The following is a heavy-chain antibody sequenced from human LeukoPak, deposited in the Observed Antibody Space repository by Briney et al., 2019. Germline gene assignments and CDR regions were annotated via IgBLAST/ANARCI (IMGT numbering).Heavy chain of an antibody. D-gene: IGHD1-26*01. CDR2: ILYDGNNK. J-gene: IGHJ4*02. CDR1: GLILSNFG. V-gene: IGHV3-30*02. Sequence: PGGSLRLSCAASGLILSNFGMHWFRQAPGKGLEWVAFILYDGNNKDYADSVKGRFTISRDNSKNTLYLQMNSLRADDTAVYYCVNQKYSGSYGADYWGQGTLVTVSS. CDR3: VNQKYSGSYGADY.